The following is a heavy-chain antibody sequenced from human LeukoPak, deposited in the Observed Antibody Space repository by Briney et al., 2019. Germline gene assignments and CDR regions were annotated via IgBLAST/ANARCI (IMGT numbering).Heavy chain of an antibody. CDR2: IYYSGST. V-gene: IGHV4-39*01. CDR3: AGGRGSYMDY. Sequence: SETLSLTCTVSGGSISGSSYYWGWIRQPPGKGLEWIGSIYYSGSTYYNPSLKSRVTISVDTSKNQFSLKLSSVTAADTAVYYCAGGRGSYMDYWGQGTLVTVSS. J-gene: IGHJ4*02. CDR1: GGSISGSSYY. D-gene: IGHD1-26*01.